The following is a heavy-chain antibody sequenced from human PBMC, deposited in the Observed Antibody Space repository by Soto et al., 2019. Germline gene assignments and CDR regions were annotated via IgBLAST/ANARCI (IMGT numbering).Heavy chain of an antibody. V-gene: IGHV3-7*05. CDR1: GFTLSAYW. D-gene: IGHD6-13*01. Sequence: EVQLEESGGDLVQPGGSPRLSCAASGFTLSAYWMTWVRQAPGKGLEWVANINRDGSKKSYLDSVRGRFTISRDNVGNSLYLQMDSLSADDTALYYCARDVSPGSSSLYLDAFDIWGQGTMVTVSS. J-gene: IGHJ3*02. CDR3: ARDVSPGSSSLYLDAFDI. CDR2: INRDGSKK.